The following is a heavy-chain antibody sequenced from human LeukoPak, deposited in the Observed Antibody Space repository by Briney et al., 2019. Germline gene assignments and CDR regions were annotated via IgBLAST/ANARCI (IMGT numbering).Heavy chain of an antibody. D-gene: IGHD3-22*01. CDR3: AKQANYYDSSGYPRDDAFDI. Sequence: GRSLRLSCAASGFTFSSHALHWVRQAPGKGLEWVAVISSDGSYKYYADSVKGRFTISRDNSKNTLYLQMNSLRAEDTAVYYCAKQANYYDSSGYPRDDAFDIWGQGTMVTVSS. CDR2: ISSDGSYK. V-gene: IGHV3-30*04. J-gene: IGHJ3*02. CDR1: GFTFSSHA.